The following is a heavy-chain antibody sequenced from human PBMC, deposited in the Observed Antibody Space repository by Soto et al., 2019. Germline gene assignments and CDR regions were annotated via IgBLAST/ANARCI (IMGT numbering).Heavy chain of an antibody. Sequence: PSETLSLTCTVSGGSISSGDYYWGWIRQPPGKGLEWIGYIYYSGSTYYNPSLKSRVTISVDTSKNQFSLKLSSVTAADTAVYYCASLNRMVRGVIMLDYWGQGTLVTVSS. CDR3: ASLNRMVRGVIMLDY. V-gene: IGHV4-30-4*01. CDR1: GGSISSGDYY. D-gene: IGHD3-10*01. CDR2: IYYSGST. J-gene: IGHJ4*02.